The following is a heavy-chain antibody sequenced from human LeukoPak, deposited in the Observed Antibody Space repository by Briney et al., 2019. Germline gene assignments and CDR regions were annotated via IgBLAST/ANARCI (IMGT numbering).Heavy chain of an antibody. J-gene: IGHJ6*03. CDR1: GFTFSSYW. CDR3: AKLKINYYYYMDV. CDR2: IKQDGSEK. D-gene: IGHD3-16*01. Sequence: GGSLRLSCAASGFTFSSYWMSWVRQAPGKGLEWVANIKQDGSEKYYVDSVKGRFTISRDNAKNSLYLQMNSLRAEDTAVYYCAKLKINYYYYMDVWGKGTTVIVSS. V-gene: IGHV3-7*01.